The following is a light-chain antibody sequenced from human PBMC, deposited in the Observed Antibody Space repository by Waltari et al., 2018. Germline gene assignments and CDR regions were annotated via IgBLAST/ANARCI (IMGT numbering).Light chain of an antibody. CDR2: WAS. Sequence: DIVMTQSPDSLAVSLGERATINCKSSQTVLYSSNNKNYLAWYQQEPGQPPNLLIYWASTRESGVPDRFSGSGSGTDFTLTISSLQAEDVAVYYCQQYYITPPTFGQGTKVEIK. J-gene: IGKJ1*01. CDR1: QTVLYSSNNKNY. V-gene: IGKV4-1*01. CDR3: QQYYITPPT.